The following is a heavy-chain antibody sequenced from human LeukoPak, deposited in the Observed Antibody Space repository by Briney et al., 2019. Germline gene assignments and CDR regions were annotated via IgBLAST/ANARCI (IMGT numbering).Heavy chain of an antibody. J-gene: IGHJ4*02. CDR1: GFTFSSYG. V-gene: IGHV3-30*02. CDR2: IRYDGSNK. CDR3: ARDFIWFGTFDY. D-gene: IGHD3-10*01. Sequence: PGGSLRLSCAASGFTFSSYGMHWVRQAPGKGLEWVAFIRYDGSNKYYADSVKGRFTISRDNAKNSLYLQMNSLRAEDTAVYYCARDFIWFGTFDYWGQGTLVTVSS.